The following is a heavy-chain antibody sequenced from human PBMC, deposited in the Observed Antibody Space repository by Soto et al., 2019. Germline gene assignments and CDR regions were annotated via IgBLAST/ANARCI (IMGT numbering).Heavy chain of an antibody. CDR1: GFTFSDYY. CDR3: ARDIVVGTYNWFDP. V-gene: IGHV3-11*06. J-gene: IGHJ5*02. Sequence: PWGSRRLSCAASGFTFSDYYMSWIRQAPGKGLEWVSSISSSSSYIYYADSVKGRFTISRDNAKNSLYLQMNSLRAEDTAVYYCARDIVVGTYNWFDPWGQGTLVTVSS. D-gene: IGHD1-26*01. CDR2: ISSSSSYI.